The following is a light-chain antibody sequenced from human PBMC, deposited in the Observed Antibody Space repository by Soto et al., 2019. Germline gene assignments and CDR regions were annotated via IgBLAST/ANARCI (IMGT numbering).Light chain of an antibody. V-gene: IGKV3-15*01. CDR1: QTVSSN. CDR3: QQYNNWYT. J-gene: IGKJ2*01. Sequence: ETVMTQSPATLSVSPGESSTLSCRASQTVSSNLAWYQMKPGQAPRLLIYGASPRATGVPARFSGSGSGTAFALTISSLQSEDFAVYYCQQYNNWYTFGQGTKLEIK. CDR2: GAS.